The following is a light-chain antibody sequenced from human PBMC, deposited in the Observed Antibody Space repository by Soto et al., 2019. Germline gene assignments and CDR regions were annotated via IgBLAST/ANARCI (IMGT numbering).Light chain of an antibody. CDR1: QGIINY. CDR3: QQLFTHRPT. J-gene: IGKJ3*01. V-gene: IGKV1-9*01. Sequence: IQLTQSPSSLSASMGDRVTITCRASQGIINYLAWYQQKPGKAPKLLIYGASTLQGGVPSRFSGSGSGTDFTLTVSSLQPADLATYDCQQLFTHRPTFGPGTKVDIK. CDR2: GAS.